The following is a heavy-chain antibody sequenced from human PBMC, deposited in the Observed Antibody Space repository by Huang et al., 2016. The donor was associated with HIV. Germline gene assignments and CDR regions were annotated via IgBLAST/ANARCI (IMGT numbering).Heavy chain of an antibody. CDR1: GYTFSSFG. D-gene: IGHD5-18*01. V-gene: IGHV1-18*01. Sequence: QVQLVQSGAEVKKPGASVKVSCKASGYTFSSFGISWVRQAPGQGIEWVGWMSMYNGNTKFAQKFQGRLTMTTDTSTSTAYMELRSLRCDDTAVYYCARGGGIQLWLLGYYYMDVWGNGTTVTVSS. J-gene: IGHJ6*03. CDR2: MSMYNGNT. CDR3: ARGGGIQLWLLGYYYMDV.